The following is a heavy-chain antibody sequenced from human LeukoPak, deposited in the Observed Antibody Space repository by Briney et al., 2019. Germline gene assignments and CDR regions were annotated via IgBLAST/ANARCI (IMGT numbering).Heavy chain of an antibody. V-gene: IGHV3-30*02. D-gene: IGHD6-19*01. J-gene: IGHJ3*02. CDR3: AKGGLAVAGTRGAFDI. CDR2: IRYDGSNK. Sequence: GGSLRLSCAASGFTFSSYGMHWVRQAPGKGLEWVAFIRYDGSNKYYADSVKGRFTISRDNSKNTLYLQMNSLRAEDTAVYYCAKGGLAVAGTRGAFDIWGQGTMVTVSS. CDR1: GFTFSSYG.